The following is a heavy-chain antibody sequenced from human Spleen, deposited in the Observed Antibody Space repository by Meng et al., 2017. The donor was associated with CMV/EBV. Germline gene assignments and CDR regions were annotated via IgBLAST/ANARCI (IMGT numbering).Heavy chain of an antibody. J-gene: IGHJ5*02. CDR1: GGPFNSYT. Sequence: SGGPFNSYTIRWVRPAPGQGLEWMGRIIPVLGITSYSQNFQGRLTITADKSTTTVYMELSSLRSEDTAVYYCARNGDSRDYWGWFDPWGQGTLVTVSS. CDR2: IIPVLGIT. V-gene: IGHV1-69*02. D-gene: IGHD2-21*02. CDR3: ARNGDSRDYWGWFDP.